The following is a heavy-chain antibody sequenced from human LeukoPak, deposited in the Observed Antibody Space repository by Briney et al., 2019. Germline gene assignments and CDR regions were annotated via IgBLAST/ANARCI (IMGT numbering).Heavy chain of an antibody. CDR2: MYSVGST. CDR1: GFTVSSNY. CDR3: ARGTVGAGKVGY. Sequence: PGGSLRHSCAASGFTVSSNYMSWVRQAPGKGLEWVSVMYSVGSTFYADSVKGRFTISRDNSKNTLYLEMNSLRAEDTAVYYCARGTVGAGKVGYWGQGTVVTVSS. V-gene: IGHV3-53*01. D-gene: IGHD3-16*01. J-gene: IGHJ4*02.